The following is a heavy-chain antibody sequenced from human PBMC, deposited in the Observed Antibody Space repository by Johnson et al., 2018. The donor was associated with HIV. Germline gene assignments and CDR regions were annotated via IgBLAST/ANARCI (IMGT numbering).Heavy chain of an antibody. CDR3: ARAPAKDHGGNSGAFDI. V-gene: IGHV3-33*01. CDR2: IWYDGNNK. Sequence: VQLVESGGGVVQPGRSLRLSCAASGFTFSSYGMHWVRQTPGKGLQWVAVIWYDGNNKYYADSVKGRFTISRDKSKNTLYLQMNSMRAEDTAVYYCARAPAKDHGGNSGAFDIWGQGTLVTVSS. CDR1: GFTFSSYG. J-gene: IGHJ3*02. D-gene: IGHD4-23*01.